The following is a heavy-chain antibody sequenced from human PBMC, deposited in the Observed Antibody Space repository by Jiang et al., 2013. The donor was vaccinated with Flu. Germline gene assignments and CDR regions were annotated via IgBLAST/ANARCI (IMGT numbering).Heavy chain of an antibody. J-gene: IGHJ3*02. CDR3: ASTYYYDSSGYKKKDAFDI. V-gene: IGHV4-59*01. CDR2: IYYSGST. CDR1: GGSISSYY. D-gene: IGHD3-22*01. Sequence: GSGLVKPSETLSLTCTVSGGSISSYYWSWIRQPPGKGLEWIGYIYYSGSTNYNPSLKSRVTISVDTSKNQFSLKLSSVTAADTAVYYCASTYYYDSSGYKKKDAFDIWGQGTMVTVSS.